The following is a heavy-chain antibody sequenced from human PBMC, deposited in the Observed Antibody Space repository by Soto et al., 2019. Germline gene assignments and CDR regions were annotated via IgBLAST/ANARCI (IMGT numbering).Heavy chain of an antibody. Sequence: QVQLVESGGGVVQPGRSLRLSCAASGFTFSSYAMHWVRQAPGKGLEWVAVISYDGSNKYYADSVKGRFTISRDNSKNTLYLQMNSLRAEDTAVYYCARDGIAAAGPLGWFDPWGQGTLVTVSS. J-gene: IGHJ5*02. V-gene: IGHV3-30-3*01. CDR3: ARDGIAAAGPLGWFDP. CDR1: GFTFSSYA. D-gene: IGHD6-13*01. CDR2: ISYDGSNK.